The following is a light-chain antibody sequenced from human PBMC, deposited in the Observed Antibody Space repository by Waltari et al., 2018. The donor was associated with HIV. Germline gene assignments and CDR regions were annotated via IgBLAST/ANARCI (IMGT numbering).Light chain of an antibody. J-gene: IGLJ1*01. CDR1: RSDVASYNL. CDR2: AVT. CDR3: CSYAGTSTYV. Sequence: QSALTQPASVSGSPGQSITISCTGTRSDVASYNLFSWYQHHPGKAPKVMIYAVTKRPSGFSDRFSGSKSGNTASLTISGLQAEDEADYYCCSYAGTSTYVFGTGTKVTVL. V-gene: IGLV2-23*02.